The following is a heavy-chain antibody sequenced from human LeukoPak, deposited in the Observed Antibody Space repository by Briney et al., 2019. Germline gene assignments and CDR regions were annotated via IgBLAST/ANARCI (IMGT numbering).Heavy chain of an antibody. V-gene: IGHV3-43*01. CDR2: IDWEGVST. D-gene: IGHD3-3*01. Sequence: GGSLRLSCAASGFTFGDYTMHWVRQAPGKGLEWVSLIDWEGVSTYYADSVKGRFTTSRDNSENSLYLQMDSLRSEDTALYYCATTYDFWSGYYAGNGYQFYYLDVWGSGTTVTVSS. CDR1: GFTFGDYT. CDR3: ATTYDFWSGYYAGNGYQFYYLDV. J-gene: IGHJ6*03.